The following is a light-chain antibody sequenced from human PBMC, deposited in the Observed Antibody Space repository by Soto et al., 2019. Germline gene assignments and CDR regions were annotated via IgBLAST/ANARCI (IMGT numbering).Light chain of an antibody. Sequence: XAMTQSPASXSAXVXEXATLSXRASQSINSPLAWYQQKPGHPPTLLIYRASTLPSGIPPRFSGSGSGTDFTLTISSLQPEDFATYYCQQYNNSPRTVGQGTKVDI. J-gene: IGKJ1*01. V-gene: IGKV3-15*01. CDR1: QSINSP. CDR2: RAS. CDR3: QQYNNSPRT.